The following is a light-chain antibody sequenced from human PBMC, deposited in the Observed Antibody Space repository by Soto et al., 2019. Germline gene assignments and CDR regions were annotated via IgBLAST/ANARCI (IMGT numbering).Light chain of an antibody. CDR1: QNFRNN. CDR3: QHYNEWPPWT. Sequence: DIVMTQSLATLSVSPGERAXXXXXXXQNFRNNLAWYQQKPGQAPRLLIFGAPTRATGTPARFSGSGSGTEFTLTISSLQSEDFAVYYCQHYNEWPPWTFGQGTKVDIK. J-gene: IGKJ1*01. CDR2: GAP. V-gene: IGKV3-15*01.